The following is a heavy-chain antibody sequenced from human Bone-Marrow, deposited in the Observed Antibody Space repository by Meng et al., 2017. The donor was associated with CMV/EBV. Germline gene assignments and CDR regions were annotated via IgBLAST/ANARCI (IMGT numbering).Heavy chain of an antibody. D-gene: IGHD3-3*01. CDR1: EFTFSDYW. V-gene: IGHV3-7*03. Sequence: GESLKISCAASEFTFSDYWMTWVRQAPGKGLEWVANINRDGSRKYYLDSAEGRFTVSRDNDKNSLYLQLNSLGAEDTAVYYCARVRSDYDFWSGYYSVLWYFDYWGQGTLVTVSS. CDR2: INRDGSRK. J-gene: IGHJ4*02. CDR3: ARVRSDYDFWSGYYSVLWYFDY.